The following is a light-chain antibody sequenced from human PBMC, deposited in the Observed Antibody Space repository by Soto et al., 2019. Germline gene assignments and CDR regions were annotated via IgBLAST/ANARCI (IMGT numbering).Light chain of an antibody. V-gene: IGLV1-40*01. CDR3: QSYYSSLSGWV. Sequence: QSALTQPPSVSGAPGQRVTISCTGSSSNIGAGYDVHWYQQLPGTAPKLLIYGNSNRPSGVPDRFSGSKSGTSASLAITGLQAEDEADYYCQSYYSSLSGWVFGGGTQLTVL. CDR2: GNS. CDR1: SSNIGAGYD. J-gene: IGLJ3*02.